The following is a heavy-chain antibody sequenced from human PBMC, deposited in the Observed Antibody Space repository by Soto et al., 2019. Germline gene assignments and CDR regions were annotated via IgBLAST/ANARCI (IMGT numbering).Heavy chain of an antibody. J-gene: IGHJ4*02. CDR1: GFTFGDYA. D-gene: IGHD6-13*01. V-gene: IGHV3-49*03. CDR2: IRSKAYGGTT. Sequence: GGSLRLSCTASGFTFGDYAMSWFRQAPGKGLEWVGFIRSKAYGGTTEYAASVKGRFTISRDDSKSIAYLQMNSLKTEDTAVYYCTRAPGIAAAYYFDCWGQGTLVTVYS. CDR3: TRAPGIAAAYYFDC.